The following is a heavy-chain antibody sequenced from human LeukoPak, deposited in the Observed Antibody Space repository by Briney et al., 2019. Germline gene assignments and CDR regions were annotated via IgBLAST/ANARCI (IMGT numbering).Heavy chain of an antibody. D-gene: IGHD1-20*01. CDR3: TRRAAYNWNYFDY. CDR2: IRSKANSYAT. Sequence: QSGGSLRLSCAASGFTFSGSAMHWVRQASGKGLEWVGRIRSKANSYATAYAASVKGRFTISRDDSKNTAYLQMNSLKTEDTAVYYCTRRAAYNWNYFDYWGQGTLVTVSS. V-gene: IGHV3-73*01. CDR1: GFTFSGSA. J-gene: IGHJ4*02.